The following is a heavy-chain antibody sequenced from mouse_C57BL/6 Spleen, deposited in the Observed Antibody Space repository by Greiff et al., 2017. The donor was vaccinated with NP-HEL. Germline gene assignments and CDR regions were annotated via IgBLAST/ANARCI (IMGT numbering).Heavy chain of an antibody. CDR2: IHPNSGST. V-gene: IGHV1-64*01. Sequence: QVQLQQSGAELVKPGASVKLSCKASGYTFTSYWMHWVKQRPGQGLEWIGMIHPNSGSTNYNEKFKSKATLTVDKSSSTAYMQLSSLTSEDSAVYYCARWDGYDGAWFAYWGQGTLVTVSA. CDR3: ARWDGYDGAWFAY. CDR1: GYTFTSYW. D-gene: IGHD2-2*01. J-gene: IGHJ3*01.